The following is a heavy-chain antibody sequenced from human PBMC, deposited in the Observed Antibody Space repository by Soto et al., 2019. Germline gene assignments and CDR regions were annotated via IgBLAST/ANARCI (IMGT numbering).Heavy chain of an antibody. V-gene: IGHV1-8*01. CDR1: GYTFTSYD. J-gene: IGHJ3*02. CDR3: ERVRTIFGVVTFDLDAFDI. CDR2: INPNSGNT. Sequence: ASVKVSCKASGYTFTSYDLNWVRQATGQGLEWVGWINPNSGNTGYAQNFHGRVTMTRNTSIRPAYMKQGRPSWEDTAVDYCERVRTIFGVVTFDLDAFDIRCQGTMVPVSS. D-gene: IGHD3-3*01.